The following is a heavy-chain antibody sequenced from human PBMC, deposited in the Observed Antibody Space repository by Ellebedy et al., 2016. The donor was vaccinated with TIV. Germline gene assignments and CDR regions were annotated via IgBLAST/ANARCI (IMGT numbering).Heavy chain of an antibody. CDR1: GYTFSGYY. Sequence: ASVKVSCKASGYTFSGYYVHWVRQAPGQGLEWMGWINPNNSDTNYAQKFQGRVTMTRDTSISTAYMDLSRLRSDDTAVYNCARDPPGTGDSYFDLWGRGTLVTVSS. V-gene: IGHV1-2*02. J-gene: IGHJ2*01. CDR2: INPNNSDT. D-gene: IGHD1-1*01. CDR3: ARDPPGTGDSYFDL.